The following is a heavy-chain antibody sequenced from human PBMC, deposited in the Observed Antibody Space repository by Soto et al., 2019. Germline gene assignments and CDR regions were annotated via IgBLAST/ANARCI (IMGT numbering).Heavy chain of an antibody. Sequence: PGDSLKVSCDSSGYTFANYSIGWVRQVPVKGLEWVWIIYPSDSRTLYSPSVQGQGTISAAKSISTAYLKWTSLKASDTAIYYCSKFKSSPSVRYLQHWGQGTPVTVSS. CDR3: SKFKSSPSVRYLQH. CDR2: IYPSDSRT. D-gene: IGHD2-8*01. V-gene: IGHV5-51*01. CDR1: GYTFANYS. J-gene: IGHJ1*01.